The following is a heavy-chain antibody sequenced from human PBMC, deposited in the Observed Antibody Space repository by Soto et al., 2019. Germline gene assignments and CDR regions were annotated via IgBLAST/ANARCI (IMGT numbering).Heavy chain of an antibody. Sequence: QVQLMQSGAEVKKPGASVKVSCKASGDTFTDYYIHWVRQAPGQGLECMGTVHPNGGHTTYAQHFLGRVTMTRDTPTSTLYMGLTSLTSDDTAIYYCARGGHVVVVTAALDYWGQGTLVTVSS. CDR1: GDTFTDYY. D-gene: IGHD2-21*02. V-gene: IGHV1-46*01. CDR3: ARGGHVVVVTAALDY. J-gene: IGHJ4*02. CDR2: VHPNGGHT.